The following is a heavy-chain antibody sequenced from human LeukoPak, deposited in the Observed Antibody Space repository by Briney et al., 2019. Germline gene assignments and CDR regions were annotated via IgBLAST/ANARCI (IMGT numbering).Heavy chain of an antibody. J-gene: IGHJ4*02. CDR1: GFSFNNYA. CDR2: ISGSGAIT. V-gene: IGHV3-23*01. Sequence: GGSLRLSCVDSGFSFNNYAMTWVRQAPGKGLEWVSLISGSGAITYYADSVKGRFTISRDNSKNTLYLQMNRLRAEDTAMYYCVKDRVDGSGSQFDYWGQGTLVTVSS. D-gene: IGHD3-10*01. CDR3: VKDRVDGSGSQFDY.